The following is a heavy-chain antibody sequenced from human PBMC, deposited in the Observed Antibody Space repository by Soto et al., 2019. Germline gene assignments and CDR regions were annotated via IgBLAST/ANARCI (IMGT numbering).Heavy chain of an antibody. CDR1: GFTFSTYT. J-gene: IGHJ4*02. Sequence: LRLSCAASGFTFSTYTMSWVRQAPGKGLEWVSAISGSGGSPSYADSVQGRFTISRDNPKNTLYLQMNSLRVEDTAMYYCAKARCSTTNCYVPDYWGQGTLVTVSS. CDR2: ISGSGGSP. CDR3: AKARCSTTNCYVPDY. V-gene: IGHV3-23*01. D-gene: IGHD2-2*01.